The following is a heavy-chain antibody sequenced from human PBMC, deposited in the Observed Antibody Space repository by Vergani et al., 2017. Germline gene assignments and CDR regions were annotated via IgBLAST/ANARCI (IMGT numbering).Heavy chain of an antibody. CDR2: ISSNGGST. CDR1: GFTFSSYA. D-gene: IGHD2-2*01. V-gene: IGHV3-64*04. Sequence: VQLVESGGGLVQPGGSLRLSCSASGFTFSSYAMHWVRQAPGKGLDYVSAISSNGGSTYYADSLKGRFTISRDNSKNTLYLQMNSLRAEDTAVYYCARAACDIVVVPAAPYYYYYYYMDVWGKGTTVTVSS. CDR3: ARAACDIVVVPAAPYYYYYYYMDV. J-gene: IGHJ6*03.